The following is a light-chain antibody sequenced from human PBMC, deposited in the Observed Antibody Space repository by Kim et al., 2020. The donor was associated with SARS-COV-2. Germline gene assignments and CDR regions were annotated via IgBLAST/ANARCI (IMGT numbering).Light chain of an antibody. V-gene: IGLV2-8*01. Sequence: GQSVTISCTGTSSDVGGYNYVSWYQQHPGKAPKLMIYEVTKRPSGVPDRFSGSKSGNTASLTVSGLQADDEANYYCTAYAGGNNLLFGGGTQVT. CDR2: EVT. J-gene: IGLJ2*01. CDR3: TAYAGGNNLL. CDR1: SSDVGGYNY.